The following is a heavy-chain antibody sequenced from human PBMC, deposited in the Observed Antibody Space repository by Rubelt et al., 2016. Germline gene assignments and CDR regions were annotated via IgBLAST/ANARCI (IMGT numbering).Heavy chain of an antibody. V-gene: IGHV4-39*07. Sequence: QLQLQESGPGLVKPSETLSLTCTVSGGSISSSSYYWGWIRQPPGKGLGWIGSIYYSGSTYYSPSLKSRVTISVDTSKNQFSLKLSSVTAADTAVYYCARGRGIAAAGANNWFDPWGQGTLVTVSS. CDR3: ARGRGIAAAGANNWFDP. D-gene: IGHD6-13*01. J-gene: IGHJ5*02. CDR1: GGSISSSSYY. CDR2: IYYSGST.